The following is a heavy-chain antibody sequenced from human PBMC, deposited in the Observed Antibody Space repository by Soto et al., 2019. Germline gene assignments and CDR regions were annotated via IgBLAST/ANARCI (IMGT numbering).Heavy chain of an antibody. Sequence: EVQLLESGGGLVQPGGSLRLSCAASGFTFSSYAMSWVRQAPGKGLEWVSAISGSGGSTYYADSVKGRFIISRDNSKNTLYLQMNSLRAEDTAVYYCAKYGAAIPTLFDYWGHGTLVTVSS. D-gene: IGHD2-2*02. CDR2: ISGSGGST. V-gene: IGHV3-23*01. CDR3: AKYGAAIPTLFDY. J-gene: IGHJ4*01. CDR1: GFTFSSYA.